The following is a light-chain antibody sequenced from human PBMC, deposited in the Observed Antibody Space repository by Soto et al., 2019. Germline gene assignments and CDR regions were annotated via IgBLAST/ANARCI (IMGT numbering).Light chain of an antibody. Sequence: QSALTQPRSVSGSPGQSVTISCTGTSSDVGGYSSVSWYQQHPGKAPRLLIFDVAKRPSGVPDRFSGSKSGNMASLTISGLRTEDEADYYCCSYAGFTTYVFGSGTKVTVL. J-gene: IGLJ1*01. V-gene: IGLV2-11*01. CDR1: SSDVGGYSS. CDR2: DVA. CDR3: CSYAGFTTYV.